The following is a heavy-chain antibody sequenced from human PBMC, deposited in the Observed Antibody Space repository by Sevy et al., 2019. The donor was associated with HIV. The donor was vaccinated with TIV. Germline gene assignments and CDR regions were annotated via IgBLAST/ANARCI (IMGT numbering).Heavy chain of an antibody. Sequence: SENLSLTCTVSGGSNSRRTDYCAWFRQPPGNGLEWIGSVYYSGRAHYNWSLKSRVTISVDSSKNQFSLKLTSVTAADRAGYDCARPGDSSALRGRYQYAIGVWGQGTLVTVSS. J-gene: IGHJ4*03. CDR3: ARPGDSSALRGRYQYAIGV. CDR2: VYYSGRA. V-gene: IGHV4-39*01. D-gene: IGHD3-22*01. CDR1: GGSNSRRTDY.